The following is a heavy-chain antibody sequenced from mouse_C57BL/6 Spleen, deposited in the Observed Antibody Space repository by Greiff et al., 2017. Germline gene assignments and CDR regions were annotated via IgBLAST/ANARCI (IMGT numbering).Heavy chain of an antibody. D-gene: IGHD1-1*01. CDR2: IHPNSGST. CDR3: ARDTLTTVPPVDY. Sequence: QVQLQQPGAELVKPGASVKLSCKASGYTFTSYWMHWVKQRPGQGLEWIGMIHPNSGSTNYNEKFKSKATLTVDKSSSTAYMQRSSLTSEDSAVYYGARDTLTTVPPVDYWGRGTSVTGSS. V-gene: IGHV1-64*01. J-gene: IGHJ4*01. CDR1: GYTFTSYW.